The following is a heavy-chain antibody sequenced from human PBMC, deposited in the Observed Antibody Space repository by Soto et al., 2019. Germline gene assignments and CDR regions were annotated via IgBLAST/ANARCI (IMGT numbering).Heavy chain of an antibody. J-gene: IGHJ4*02. CDR2: IWDDGSNR. CDR1: GFNFRSYA. V-gene: IGHV3-33*01. Sequence: VQLVESGGGVVQPGRSLSFSCAASGFNFRSYAMHWVRQAPGKGLEWVAIIWDDGSNRYYADSVKGRFTISRDQSRNTVYLQMDSLSVEDTAVYYCARDAGLSPFDYWGPGTLVTVSS. CDR3: ARDAGLSPFDY.